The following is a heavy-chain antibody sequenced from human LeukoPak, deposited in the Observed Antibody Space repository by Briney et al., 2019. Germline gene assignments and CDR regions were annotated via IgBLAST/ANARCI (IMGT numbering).Heavy chain of an antibody. CDR1: GYSIRNGYS. D-gene: IGHD3-16*01. Sequence: PSETLSLTCGVSGYSIRNGYSWDWIRQPPGKGLEWIGSINHGGSTTYNPSLRSRVTISLVTSKNAFSLRLRSVTAADTAVYYCARFVYVWETHGMDAFDIWGHGTMVTVSS. CDR3: ARFVYVWETHGMDAFDI. V-gene: IGHV4-38-2*01. CDR2: INHGGST. J-gene: IGHJ3*02.